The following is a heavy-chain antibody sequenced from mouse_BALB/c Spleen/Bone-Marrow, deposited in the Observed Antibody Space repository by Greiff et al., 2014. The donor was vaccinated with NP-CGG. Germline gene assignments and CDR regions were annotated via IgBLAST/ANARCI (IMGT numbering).Heavy chain of an antibody. CDR1: GFNIKDTY. CDR2: IDPANGNT. Sequence: VQLQQPGAELVKPGASVKLSCTASGFNIKDTYMHWVKQRPEQGLEWIGRIDPANGNTKYDPKFQGKATITADTSSNTAYLQLSSRTSEDTAVYYCAPYYYGSSQFAYWGQGTLVTVSA. J-gene: IGHJ3*01. V-gene: IGHV14-3*02. CDR3: APYYYGSSQFAY. D-gene: IGHD1-1*01.